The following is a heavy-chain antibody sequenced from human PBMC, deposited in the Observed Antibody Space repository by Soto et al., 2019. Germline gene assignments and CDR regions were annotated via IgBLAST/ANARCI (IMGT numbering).Heavy chain of an antibody. V-gene: IGHV1-2*02. CDR3: ARDLAKGGGSAGFDY. Sequence: ASVEVSCKAYGYTFTGYYIHWVREAPGQGLEWMGWINPNSGGTKYPQKFQGRVTMTRDTSIRTVYMSLTGLKSDDTAVYFCARDLAKGGGSAGFDYWGQGTLVTVSS. CDR2: INPNSGGT. CDR1: GYTFTGYY. D-gene: IGHD2-15*01. J-gene: IGHJ4*02.